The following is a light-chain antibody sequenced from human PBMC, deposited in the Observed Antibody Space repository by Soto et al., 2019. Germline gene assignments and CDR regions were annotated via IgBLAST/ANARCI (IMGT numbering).Light chain of an antibody. J-gene: IGKJ1*01. CDR2: AAS. CDR1: QSISNH. CDR3: QQSYSSPPT. Sequence: DIQMTQSPSSVSASLVDRVIITCRASQSISNHLNWYQQKPGKAPKLLIFAASSLQSGVPSRFSGSRSGPDFTLTISSLQPEDFATYYCQQSYSSPPTFGQGTKVDIK. V-gene: IGKV1-39*01.